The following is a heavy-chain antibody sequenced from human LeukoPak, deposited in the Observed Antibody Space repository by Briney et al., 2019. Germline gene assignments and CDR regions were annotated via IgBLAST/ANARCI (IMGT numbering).Heavy chain of an antibody. Sequence: SETLSLTCAVYGGSFSGYYWSWIRQPPGKGLEWIGEINHSGSTNYNPSLKSRVTISVDTSKNQFSLKLSSVTAADTAVYYCARSGSLAHYYYMDVWGKGTTVTVSS. CDR3: ARSGSLAHYYYMDV. CDR1: GGSFSGYY. CDR2: INHSGST. D-gene: IGHD1-26*01. V-gene: IGHV4-34*01. J-gene: IGHJ6*03.